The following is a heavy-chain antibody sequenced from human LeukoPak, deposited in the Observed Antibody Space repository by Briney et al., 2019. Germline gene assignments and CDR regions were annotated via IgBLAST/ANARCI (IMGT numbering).Heavy chain of an antibody. CDR1: GFTFSSYG. CDR3: ARVRAGGAPYYFDY. CDR2: ISYDGSNK. D-gene: IGHD3-16*01. V-gene: IGHV3-30*03. Sequence: GGSLRLSCAASGFTFSSYGMHWVRQAPGKGLEWVAVISYDGSNKYYADSVKGRFTISRDNSKNTLYLQMGSLRAEDMAVYYCARVRAGGAPYYFDYWGQGTLVTVSS. J-gene: IGHJ4*02.